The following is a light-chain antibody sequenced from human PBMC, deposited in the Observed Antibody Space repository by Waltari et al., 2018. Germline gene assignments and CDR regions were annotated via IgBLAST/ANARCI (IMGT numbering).Light chain of an antibody. CDR3: LQYSSSPLT. CDR1: QSISSW. Sequence: DIQMTQSPSSLSASVGDTVPITCRASQSISSWLAWSQQKPGKAPKLLIYKAASLQSGVPSRFSGSGSGTDFTLTISSLQPEDFATYYCLQYSSSPLTFGGGTKVEIK. V-gene: IGKV1-12*01. J-gene: IGKJ4*01. CDR2: KAA.